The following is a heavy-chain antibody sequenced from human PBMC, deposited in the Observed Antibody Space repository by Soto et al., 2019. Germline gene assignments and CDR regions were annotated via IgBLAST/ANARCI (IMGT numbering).Heavy chain of an antibody. CDR1: GFTFSTYC. J-gene: IGHJ3*02. D-gene: IGHD1-26*01. Sequence: GGSLRLSCAASGFTFSTYCMNWVRQAPGKWLEWVSSISATSTYIYYADSLKGRFSISRDNAKNSLYLQINSLRAEDTAVYYCVRDFSRIVGATADAFDMWGQGXMVTVSS. CDR2: ISATSTYI. V-gene: IGHV3-21*01. CDR3: VRDFSRIVGATADAFDM.